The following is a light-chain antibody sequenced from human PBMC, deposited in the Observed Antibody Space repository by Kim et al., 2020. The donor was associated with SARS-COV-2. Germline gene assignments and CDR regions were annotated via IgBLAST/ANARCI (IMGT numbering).Light chain of an antibody. V-gene: IGKV3-20*01. CDR3: QQYGSSPFT. CDR2: AS. Sequence: EIVLTQSPGTLSLSPGERATLSCRASQSVSYYLAWYQQKPGQAPRLLNYASSRATGIPDRFSGSGSGTDFTLTISRLEPEDFAVYYCQQYGSSPFTFGPGTKVDIK. CDR1: QSVSYY. J-gene: IGKJ3*01.